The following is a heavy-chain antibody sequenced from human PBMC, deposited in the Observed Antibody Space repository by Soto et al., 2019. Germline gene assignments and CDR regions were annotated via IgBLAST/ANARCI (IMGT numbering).Heavy chain of an antibody. J-gene: IGHJ6*02. V-gene: IGHV4-34*01. D-gene: IGHD2-2*02. Sequence: AETLSLTCSFYVGSFIGYYWSGVRQPPGKWLEWIGEINHSGSTNYNPSLKSRVTISVDTSKNSVSLQMNSLRAEDTAVYYCAREYTAWPLAYGLDVWGQGTTVTVSS. CDR3: AREYTAWPLAYGLDV. CDR2: INHSGST. CDR1: VGSFIGYY.